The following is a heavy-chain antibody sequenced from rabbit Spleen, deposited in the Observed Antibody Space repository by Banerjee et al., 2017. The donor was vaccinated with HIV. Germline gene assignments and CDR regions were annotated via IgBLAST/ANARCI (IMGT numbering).Heavy chain of an antibody. V-gene: IGHV1S40*01. CDR3: ARDGDGSGTYWDYFNL. CDR1: GFDFSSNA. J-gene: IGHJ4*01. D-gene: IGHD1-1*01. CDR2: IYAGSSGTT. Sequence: QSLEESGGDLVKPGASLTLTCKASGFDFSSNAMCWVRQAPGKGLEWIACIYAGSSGTTWYASWAKGRFTISKTSSTTVTLQMTSLTDADTATYFCARDGDGSGTYWDYFNLWGQGTLVTVS.